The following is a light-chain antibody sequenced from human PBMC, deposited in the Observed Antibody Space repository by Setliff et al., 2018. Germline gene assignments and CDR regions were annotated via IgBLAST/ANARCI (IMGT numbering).Light chain of an antibody. CDR1: SSDVGTYNY. Sequence: QSALTQPASVSGSPGQSITVSCTGTSSDVGTYNYVSWYQHHPGKAPKLMIYDVIKRPSGLSGRFSGSKSDNTASLTISGLQAKDEADYYCSSYTSSSTYVVFGGGTKVTVL. J-gene: IGLJ2*01. V-gene: IGLV2-14*03. CDR2: DVI. CDR3: SSYTSSSTYVV.